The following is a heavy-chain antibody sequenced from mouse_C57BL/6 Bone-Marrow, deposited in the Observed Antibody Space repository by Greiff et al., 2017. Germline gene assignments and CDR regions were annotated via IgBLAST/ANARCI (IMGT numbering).Heavy chain of an antibody. J-gene: IGHJ2*01. CDR2: IDPSDSYT. CDR3: ARLWYHLDY. V-gene: IGHV1-69*01. D-gene: IGHD2-1*01. CDR1: GYTFTSYW. Sequence: QVQLQQPGAELVMPGASVKLSCKASGYTFTSYWMHWVKQRPGQGLEWIGEIDPSDSYTNYNQKFKGKSTLTVDQSSSTAYMQLSSLTSEDSAVYYCARLWYHLDYWGQGTTLTVSS.